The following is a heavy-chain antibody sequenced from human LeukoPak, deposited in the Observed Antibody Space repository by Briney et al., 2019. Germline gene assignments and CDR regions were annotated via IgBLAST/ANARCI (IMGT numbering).Heavy chain of an antibody. V-gene: IGHV3-11*04. CDR2: ISSSGSTI. D-gene: IGHD3-9*01. CDR3: ASLPFMTGYQDY. J-gene: IGHJ4*02. Sequence: PGGSLRLSCAASGFTFSDYYMSWIRQAPGKGLEWVSYISSSGSTIYCADSVKGRFTISRDNAKNSLYLQMNSLRAEDTAVYYCASLPFMTGYQDYWGQGTLVTVSS. CDR1: GFTFSDYY.